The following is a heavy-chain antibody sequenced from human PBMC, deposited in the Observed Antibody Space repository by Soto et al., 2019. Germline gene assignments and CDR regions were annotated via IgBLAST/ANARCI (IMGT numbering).Heavy chain of an antibody. CDR3: AKAAPSASTYYDFWSSYFYYYDGMDV. D-gene: IGHD3-3*01. CDR1: GFTFSSYW. V-gene: IGHV3-74*01. Sequence: GGSLRLSCAASGFTFSSYWMHWVRQAPGKGLVWVSRINSDGSSTSYADSVKGRFTISRDNTKNTLYLQMNSLRAEETSVYYCAKAAPSASTYYDFWSSYFYYYDGMDVWGQGTTVTVSS. CDR2: INSDGSST. J-gene: IGHJ6*02.